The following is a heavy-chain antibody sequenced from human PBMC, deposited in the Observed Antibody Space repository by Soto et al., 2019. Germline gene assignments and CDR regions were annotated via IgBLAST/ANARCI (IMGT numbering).Heavy chain of an antibody. J-gene: IGHJ4*02. CDR2: IKDDGSEE. V-gene: IGHV3-7*04. D-gene: IGHD6-19*01. CDR1: GFRFRSYW. CDR3: ARDSGYNRGGDH. Sequence: EVQLVESGGGLVQPGGSLRLSCAASGFRFRSYWMSWVRQAPGKGPEWVANIKDDGSEEYYVDSVKGRFSISRDSAKNLVYMQMNSLRDEDTAVYYCARDSGYNRGGDHWGQGSLVTVSS.